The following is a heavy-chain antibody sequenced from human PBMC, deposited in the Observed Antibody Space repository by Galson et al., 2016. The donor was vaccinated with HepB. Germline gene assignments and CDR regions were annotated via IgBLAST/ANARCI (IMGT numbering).Heavy chain of an antibody. V-gene: IGHV1-2*06. CDR3: ARGDIAVAGTDDAFDI. Sequence: SVKVSCKASGYTFSDFYIHWVRQAPGQGLEWMGRINPNSGGTNSAQKFQGRVTMTRDTSINTAYMLLSSLRSDDTAVYYCARGDIAVAGTDDAFDIWGQGTMVTVS. D-gene: IGHD6-19*01. CDR2: INPNSGGT. J-gene: IGHJ3*02. CDR1: GYTFSDFY.